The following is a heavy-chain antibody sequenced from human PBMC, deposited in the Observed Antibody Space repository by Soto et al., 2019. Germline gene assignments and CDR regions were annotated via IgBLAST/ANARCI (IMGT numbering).Heavy chain of an antibody. D-gene: IGHD4-17*01. CDR1: GFTFSSYG. Sequence: GGSLRLSCAASGFTFSSYGMHWVRQAPGKGLEWVAVIWYDGSNKYYADSVKGRFTISRDNSKNTLYLQMNSLRAEDTAVYYCASYYGDYPYYYGMDVWGQGTTVTVSS. CDR3: ASYYGDYPYYYGMDV. J-gene: IGHJ6*02. V-gene: IGHV3-33*01. CDR2: IWYDGSNK.